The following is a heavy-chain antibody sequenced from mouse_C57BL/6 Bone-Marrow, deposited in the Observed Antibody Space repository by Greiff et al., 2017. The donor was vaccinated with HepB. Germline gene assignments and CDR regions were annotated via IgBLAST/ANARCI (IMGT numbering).Heavy chain of an antibody. V-gene: IGHV7-3*01. CDR1: GFTFTDYY. D-gene: IGHD3-1*01. Sequence: DVKLQESGGGLVQPGGSLSLSCAASGFTFTDYYMSWVRQPPGKALEWLGFIRNKANGYTTEYSASVKGRFTISRDNSQSILYLQMNALRAEDSATYYCARYTILRAYFDYWGQGTTLTVSS. J-gene: IGHJ2*01. CDR3: ARYTILRAYFDY. CDR2: IRNKANGYTT.